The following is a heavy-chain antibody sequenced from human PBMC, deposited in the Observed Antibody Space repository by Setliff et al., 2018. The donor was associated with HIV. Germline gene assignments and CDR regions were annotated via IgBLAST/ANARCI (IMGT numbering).Heavy chain of an antibody. CDR1: GGSISSSSYY. CDR2: IFY. V-gene: IGHV4-39*01. J-gene: IGHJ6*02. Sequence: SETLSLTCTVSGGSISSSSYYWGWIRQPPGKGLEWIGNIFYNPSLRSRVTIFVDSSKNELSLRLQSVTAADTAVYYCARRGESTGSWFSSWYSYDMDVWGQGTTVTVSS. D-gene: IGHD2-15*01. CDR3: ARRGESTGSWFSSWYSYDMDV.